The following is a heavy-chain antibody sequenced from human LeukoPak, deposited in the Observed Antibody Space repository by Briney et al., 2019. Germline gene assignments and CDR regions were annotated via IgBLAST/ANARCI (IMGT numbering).Heavy chain of an antibody. D-gene: IGHD6-13*01. V-gene: IGHV5-51*01. Sequence: GESLKISCQGSGYSFTSYWIGWVRQLPGKGPEWIGIIYPGDSDTRYSPSFQGQVTISADKSISTAYLQWSSLKASDTAMYYCARHSSRSYYYGMDVWGQGTTVTVSS. J-gene: IGHJ6*02. CDR1: GYSFTSYW. CDR3: ARHSSRSYYYGMDV. CDR2: IYPGDSDT.